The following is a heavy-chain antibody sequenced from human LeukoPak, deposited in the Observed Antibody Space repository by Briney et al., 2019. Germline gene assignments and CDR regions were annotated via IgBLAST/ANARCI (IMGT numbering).Heavy chain of an antibody. J-gene: IGHJ5*02. D-gene: IGHD6-13*01. CDR3: ARGYSSSWYGPVKGWFDP. CDR1: GGSFSGYY. V-gene: IGHV4-34*01. Sequence: SETLSFTCAVYGGSFSGYYWSWIRQPPGKGLEWIGEINHSGSTNYNPSLKSRVTISVDTSKNQFSLKPSSVTAADTAVYYCARGYSSSWYGPVKGWFDPWGQGTLVTVSS. CDR2: INHSGST.